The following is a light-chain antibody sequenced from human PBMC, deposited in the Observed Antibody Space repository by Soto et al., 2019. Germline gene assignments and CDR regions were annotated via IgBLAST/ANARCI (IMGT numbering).Light chain of an antibody. CDR1: QSISSY. J-gene: IGKJ1*01. V-gene: IGKV1-39*01. CDR2: DAT. CDR3: QQYGSSPWT. Sequence: DIQMTQSPSSLSASVGDRVTITCRASQSISSYLNWYQQRPGKAPNLLIYDATRLHSGVPPRFSGSGYGTDFTLTITSLQLEDFATYYCQQYGSSPWTFGQGTKVDI.